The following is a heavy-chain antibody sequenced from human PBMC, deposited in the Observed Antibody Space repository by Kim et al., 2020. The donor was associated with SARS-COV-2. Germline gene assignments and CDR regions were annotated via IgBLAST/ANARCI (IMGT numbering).Heavy chain of an antibody. Sequence: YADSVMGRFTISRDNAKNTLYLQMNSLRAEDTAVYYCARRQFTSGWYYFDYWGQGTLVTVSS. CDR3: ARRQFTSGWYYFDY. D-gene: IGHD6-19*01. J-gene: IGHJ4*02. V-gene: IGHV3-74*01.